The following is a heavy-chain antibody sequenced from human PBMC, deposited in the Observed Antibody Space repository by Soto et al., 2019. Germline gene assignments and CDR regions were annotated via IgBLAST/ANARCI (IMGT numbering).Heavy chain of an antibody. D-gene: IGHD2-15*01. CDR1: GLTFSNYA. J-gene: IGHJ3*02. CDR2: VSASGANT. Sequence: GGSLRLSCAAYGLTFSNYAMSWLRQAPGEGLEWVSTVSASGANTYYADSVRGRFTISRDDSKNTLYLKMINLRAEDTAIYYCAKEDVFCSGGSCYPITVAFDIWGQGTMVTVSS. V-gene: IGHV3-23*01. CDR3: AKEDVFCSGGSCYPITVAFDI.